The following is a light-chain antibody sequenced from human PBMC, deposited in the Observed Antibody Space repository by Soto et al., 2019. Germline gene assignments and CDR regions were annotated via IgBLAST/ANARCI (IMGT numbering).Light chain of an antibody. J-gene: IGKJ1*01. CDR2: GAS. CDR1: QGIGNA. V-gene: IGKV1-6*01. CDR3: LRCIKYART. Sequence: AIQMTQSPSSLSASVGDRVTISCRASQGIGNALGWYQQKPGKPPKVLIYGASNLQSGVPPRFSGSGSGTDLTLEIGSLQHDESATYYCLRCIKYARTCGRGTKVDIK.